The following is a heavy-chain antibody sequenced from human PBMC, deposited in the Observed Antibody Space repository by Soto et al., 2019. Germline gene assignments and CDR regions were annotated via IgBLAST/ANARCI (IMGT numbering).Heavy chain of an antibody. V-gene: IGHV4-31*03. CDR2: IYYSGST. CDR1: GGSISSGGYY. J-gene: IGHJ4*02. CDR3: GRDPLP. Sequence: ASETLSLTCTVSGGSISSGGYYWTWLRQHPGKGLEWIGYIYYSGSTYYNPSLKSRVTISVDTSKNQFSLKLSSVTSADTAVYNWGRDPLPWGQGTLVPVP.